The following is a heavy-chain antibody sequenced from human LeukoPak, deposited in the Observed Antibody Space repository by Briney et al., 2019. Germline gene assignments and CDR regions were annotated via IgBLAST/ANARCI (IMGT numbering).Heavy chain of an antibody. CDR1: GGTFSSYA. J-gene: IGHJ4*02. Sequence: SVKVSCKASGGTFSSYAISWVRQAPGQGLEWMGGIIPIFGTANYAQKFQGRVTITADESTSTAYMELSRLRSEDTAVYYCARIHIDCSSTSCYTRYYFDYWGQGTLVTVSS. CDR2: IIPIFGTA. D-gene: IGHD2-2*02. CDR3: ARIHIDCSSTSCYTRYYFDY. V-gene: IGHV1-69*01.